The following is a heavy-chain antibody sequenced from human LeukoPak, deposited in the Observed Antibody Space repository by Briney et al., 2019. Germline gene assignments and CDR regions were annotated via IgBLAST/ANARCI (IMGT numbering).Heavy chain of an antibody. CDR3: ARVRSASAGTASAFDI. J-gene: IGHJ3*02. V-gene: IGHV1-18*01. D-gene: IGHD2-21*02. CDR1: GYTFSSYE. Sequence: AASVTVSCKASGYTFSSYEINWVRQAPGQGLEWMGGISTHKGNTNYAQKFQGRVTMTTATSTSTAYMELRSLRSDDTAVYYCARVRSASAGTASAFDIWGQGTMVTVSS. CDR2: ISTHKGNT.